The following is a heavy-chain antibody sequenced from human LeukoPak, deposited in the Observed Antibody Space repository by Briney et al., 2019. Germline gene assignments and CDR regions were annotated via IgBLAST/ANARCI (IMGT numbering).Heavy chain of an antibody. CDR1: GYTFTGYY. J-gene: IGHJ5*02. CDR2: INPNSGGT. Sequence: ASVKVSCKASGYTFTGYYMHWVRQAPGQGLEWMGWINPNSGGTNYAQKFQGRVTMTRDTSISTAYMELSRLRSDDTAVYYCARNPPGIAAAGRSWFDPWGQGTLVTVSS. V-gene: IGHV1-2*02. D-gene: IGHD6-13*01. CDR3: ARNPPGIAAAGRSWFDP.